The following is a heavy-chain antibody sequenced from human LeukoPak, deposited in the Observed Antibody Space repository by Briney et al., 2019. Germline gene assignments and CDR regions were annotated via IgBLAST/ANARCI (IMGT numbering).Heavy chain of an antibody. CDR3: ARGIDNQYGYFDL. CDR2: IIPIFGTA. J-gene: IGHJ2*01. CDR1: GGTFSSYA. V-gene: IGHV1-69*05. D-gene: IGHD5-24*01. Sequence: SVKVSCKASGGTFSSYAISWVRQAPGQGLEWMGRIIPIFGTANYAQKFQGRVTITTDESTSTAYMELSSLRSEDTAVYYCARGIDNQYGYFDLWGRGTLVTVSS.